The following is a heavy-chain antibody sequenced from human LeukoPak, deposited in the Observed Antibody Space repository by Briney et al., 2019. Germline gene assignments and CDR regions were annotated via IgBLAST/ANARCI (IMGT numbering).Heavy chain of an antibody. CDR1: GGSISSGSYY. J-gene: IGHJ5*02. CDR3: ARHNKFTDVVPAARFDP. V-gene: IGHV4-39*01. Sequence: SETLSLTCTVSGGSISSGSYYWGWIRQPPGKGLEWIGYIYYSGSTYYNPSLKSRVTISVDTSKNHFSLKLSSVTAADTAVYYCARHNKFTDVVPAARFDPWGQGTLVTVSS. CDR2: IYYSGST. D-gene: IGHD2-2*01.